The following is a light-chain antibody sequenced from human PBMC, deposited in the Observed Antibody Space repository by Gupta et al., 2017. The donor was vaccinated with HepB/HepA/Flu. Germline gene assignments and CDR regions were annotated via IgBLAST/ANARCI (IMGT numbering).Light chain of an antibody. CDR1: QSVSSY. CDR2: DAS. J-gene: IGKJ4*01. Sequence: VLTQSPATLSLSPGERATLSCRASQSVSSYLAWYQQKPGQAPRLLIYDASNRATGIPARFSGSGSGTDFTLIISSLEPEDFSVYYWQQRSNGPPRTFGGGTKVEIK. V-gene: IGKV3-11*01. CDR3: QQRSNGPPRT.